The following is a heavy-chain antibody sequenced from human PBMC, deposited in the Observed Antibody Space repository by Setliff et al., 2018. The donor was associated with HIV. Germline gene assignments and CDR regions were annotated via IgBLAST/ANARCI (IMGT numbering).Heavy chain of an antibody. J-gene: IGHJ5*02. V-gene: IGHV3-7*01. CDR3: AKDVEVAPTVLDR. D-gene: IGHD1-1*01. CDR2: IKEDGSEK. CDR1: GFTFGDYW. Sequence: PGGSLRLSCTAPGFTFGDYWMTWVRQAPGKGLEWVANIKEDGSEKYYMDSVKGRFTISRDNAKNSLYLQMNSLRAEDTAVYYCAKDVEVAPTVLDRWGQGTLVTVSS.